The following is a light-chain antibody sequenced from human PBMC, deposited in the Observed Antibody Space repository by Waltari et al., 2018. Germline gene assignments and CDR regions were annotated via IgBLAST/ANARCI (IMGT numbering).Light chain of an antibody. CDR1: SSDVGGYKY. J-gene: IGLJ1*01. CDR3: NSYVGSTLFYV. CDR2: EVS. Sequence: QSALTQPPSASGSPGQSVTISCTGTSSDVGGYKYVSWYQQHPGTAPKLIIYEVSKRPAGVPDRFSGSKSGNTASLTVSGLQAEDEADYYCNSYVGSTLFYVFGTGTKVTVV. V-gene: IGLV2-8*01.